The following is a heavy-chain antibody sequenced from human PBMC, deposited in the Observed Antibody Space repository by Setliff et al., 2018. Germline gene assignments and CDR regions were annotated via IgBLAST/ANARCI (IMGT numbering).Heavy chain of an antibody. CDR3: ARGPFHRGSYNDY. J-gene: IGHJ4*02. CDR1: GYTFTNYD. V-gene: IGHV1-8*01. CDR2: MNPNSGNT. Sequence: EASVKVSCKTSGYTFTNYDINWVRQATGQGPEWMGWMNPNSGNTGYQQKFQGRVTMTRNTSINTAYMELSSLRSEDTAIYYCARGPFHRGSYNDYWGQGTPVTVSS. D-gene: IGHD3-16*01.